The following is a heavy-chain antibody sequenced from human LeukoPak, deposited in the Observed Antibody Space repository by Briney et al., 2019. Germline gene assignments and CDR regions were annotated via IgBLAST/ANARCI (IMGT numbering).Heavy chain of an antibody. CDR1: GFTFRSYW. J-gene: IGHJ4*02. V-gene: IGHV3-7*03. CDR2: IKQDGSEK. CDR3: ASGLELDY. Sequence: GGSLRLSCAASGFTFRSYWMGWVRQAPGKGLEWVANIKQDGSEKNYVDSVKGRFTISRDNAKNSLYLQMNSLRAEDTAVYYCASGLELDYWGQGTLVTVSS.